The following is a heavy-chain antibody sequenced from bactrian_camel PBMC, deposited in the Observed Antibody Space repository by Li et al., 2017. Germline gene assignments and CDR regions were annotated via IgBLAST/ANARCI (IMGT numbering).Heavy chain of an antibody. D-gene: IGHD1*01. J-gene: IGHJ4*01. CDR2: IYTGGTHT. CDR3: ARSGATTRTIWYQTGLYTY. CDR1: GDTHMRYC. V-gene: IGHV3S1*01. Sequence: HVQLVESGGGSVQAGGSLRLSCVASGDTHMRYCLAWFRQAPGKEREGIAAIYTGGTHTYYADSVRGRFTISQDNSKNTVYLQMNSLKPEDTAVYYCARSGATTRTIWYQTGLYTYWGQGTQVTVS.